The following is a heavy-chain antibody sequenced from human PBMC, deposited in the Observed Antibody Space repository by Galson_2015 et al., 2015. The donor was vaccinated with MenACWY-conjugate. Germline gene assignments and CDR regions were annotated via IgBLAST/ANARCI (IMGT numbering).Heavy chain of an antibody. D-gene: IGHD2-15*01. J-gene: IGHJ6*02. CDR3: ARDYCSATTCSNPISFFYGMDV. CDR2: IISIFGRT. Sequence: SVKVSCKASGGTFSGYPINWVRQAPGQGLEWMGGIISIFGRTNYAQRFQGRVTITADESMNTVYMELRSLRAEDTAIYYCARDYCSATTCSNPISFFYGMDVWGRGTTVTVSS. V-gene: IGHV1-69*13. CDR1: GGTFSGYP.